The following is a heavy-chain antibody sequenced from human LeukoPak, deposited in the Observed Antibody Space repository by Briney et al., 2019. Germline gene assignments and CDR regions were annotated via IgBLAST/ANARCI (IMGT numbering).Heavy chain of an antibody. J-gene: IGHJ4*02. V-gene: IGHV3-23*01. CDR3: AKDATILLGVYYFDY. D-gene: IGHD3-9*01. Sequence: GGSLRLSCAASGFTFSRYSMNWVRQAPGKGLEWVSAISGSGGSTYYAGSVKGRFTISRDNSKNTLYLQMNSLRAEDTAVYYCAKDATILLGVYYFDYWGQGTPVTVSS. CDR1: GFTFSRYS. CDR2: ISGSGGST.